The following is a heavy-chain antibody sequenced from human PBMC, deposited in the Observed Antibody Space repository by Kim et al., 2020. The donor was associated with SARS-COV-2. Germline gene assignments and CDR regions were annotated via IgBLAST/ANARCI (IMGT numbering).Heavy chain of an antibody. V-gene: IGHV3-43*02. Sequence: GGSLRLSCAASGFTFDDYAMHWVRQAPGKGLEWVSLISGDGGSTYYADSVKGRFTISRDNSKNSLYLQMNSLRTEDTALYYCAKDALADLEKYIAAAGTGYGSGWLGGNDYWGQGTLVTVSS. D-gene: IGHD6-19*01. CDR2: ISGDGGST. J-gene: IGHJ4*02. CDR3: AKDALADLEKYIAAAGTGYGSGWLGGNDY. CDR1: GFTFDDYA.